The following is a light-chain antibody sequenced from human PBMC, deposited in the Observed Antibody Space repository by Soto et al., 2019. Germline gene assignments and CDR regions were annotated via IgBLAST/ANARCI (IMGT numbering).Light chain of an antibody. Sequence: DIQMTQSPTSLSASVVDSVSITFLASQSIRSHLNWYQQKPGKAPKLLIYAASSLQSGVPSRFSGSGSGTDFTLTIRGLQPEDFATYYCQQSSGSRDWAFGQGTKVDIK. CDR3: QQSSGSRDWA. CDR1: QSIRSH. J-gene: IGKJ1*01. V-gene: IGKV1-39*01. CDR2: AAS.